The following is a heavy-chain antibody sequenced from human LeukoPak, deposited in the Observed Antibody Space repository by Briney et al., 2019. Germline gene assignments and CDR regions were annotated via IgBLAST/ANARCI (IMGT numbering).Heavy chain of an antibody. CDR2: INHSGST. CDR3: ARGRYLTTSGGAAAGFLDY. Sequence: SETLSLTCAVSGGSFSGYYWNWIRQSPGKGLEWIGEINHSGSTHYNPSLKSRVTVSVDTSQKQFSLRLTSVTAADTAVYYCARGRYLTTSGGAAAGFLDYWGQGSLVTVST. D-gene: IGHD6-13*01. J-gene: IGHJ4*02. CDR1: GGSFSGYY. V-gene: IGHV4-34*01.